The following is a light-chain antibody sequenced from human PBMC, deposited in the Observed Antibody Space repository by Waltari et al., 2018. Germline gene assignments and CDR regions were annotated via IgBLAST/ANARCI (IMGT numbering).Light chain of an antibody. J-gene: IGKJ1*01. Sequence: DFKMTQSPSPLSASVGDRGTITCLASQYISTYLNWYQQKPGKGPKLLIYAASTLQSGVPSRFSGSGSGTDFTFTISSLQLEDFATYYCQQSYDTPRTFGQGTKVEVK. CDR1: QYISTY. V-gene: IGKV1-39*01. CDR3: QQSYDTPRT. CDR2: AAS.